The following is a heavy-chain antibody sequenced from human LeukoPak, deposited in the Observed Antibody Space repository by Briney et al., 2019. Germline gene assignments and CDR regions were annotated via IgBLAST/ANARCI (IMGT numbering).Heavy chain of an antibody. CDR1: GGSISSDY. CDR3: ARDVYYGSGHDY. Sequence: SETLSLTCTVSGGSISSDYWSSIRQPAGKGLEWIGRIYRSESTTYNPSLKSRVTMSVDTSKNQFSLKLNSVTAAGTAVYYCARDVYYGSGHDYWGQGTLVTVSS. V-gene: IGHV4-4*07. J-gene: IGHJ4*02. CDR2: IYRSEST. D-gene: IGHD3-10*01.